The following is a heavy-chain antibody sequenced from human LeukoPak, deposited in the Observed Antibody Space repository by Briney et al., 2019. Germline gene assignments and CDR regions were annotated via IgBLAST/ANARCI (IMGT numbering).Heavy chain of an antibody. D-gene: IGHD2-2*01. CDR3: AKDPAFSY. CDR2: INNSGGRT. J-gene: IGHJ4*02. V-gene: IGHV3-23*01. CDR1: GFTFSSYA. Sequence: GGSLRLSCAASGFTFSSYAMSWVRQAPGKGLKWDSGINNSGGRTHYADPVKGRFTISRDNSKNTLYLQMNSLRAEDTAVYYCAKDPAFSYWGQGTLVTVSS.